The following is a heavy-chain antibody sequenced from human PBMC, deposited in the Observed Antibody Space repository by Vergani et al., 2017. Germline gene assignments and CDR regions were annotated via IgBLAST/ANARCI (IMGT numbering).Heavy chain of an antibody. D-gene: IGHD3-22*01. CDR2: ISGSGGST. J-gene: IGHJ4*02. CDR1: GFTFSSYA. CDR3: AKGDRITMIVVVITTGNFDY. V-gene: IGHV3-23*01. Sequence: EVQLLESGGGLVQPGGSLRLSCAASGFTFSSYAMSWVRQAPGKGLEWVSAISGSGGSTYYADSVKGRFTISRDNSKNTLYLQMNSLRAEETAVSYCAKGDRITMIVVVITTGNFDYWGQGTLVTVSS.